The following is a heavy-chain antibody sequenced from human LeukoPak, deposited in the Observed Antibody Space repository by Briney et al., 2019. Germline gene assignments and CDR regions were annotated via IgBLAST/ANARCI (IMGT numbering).Heavy chain of an antibody. CDR3: ARGGARYSSSSRSNYFEY. CDR2: IYHSGST. D-gene: IGHD6-6*01. CDR1: GYSISSGYY. Sequence: SETLSLTCTVSGYSISSGYYWGWIRQPPGKGLEWIGSIYHSGSTYYNPSLKSRVTISVDTSKNQFSLKLSSVTAADTAVYYCARGGARYSSSSRSNYFEYWGQGTLVTVSS. V-gene: IGHV4-38-2*02. J-gene: IGHJ4*02.